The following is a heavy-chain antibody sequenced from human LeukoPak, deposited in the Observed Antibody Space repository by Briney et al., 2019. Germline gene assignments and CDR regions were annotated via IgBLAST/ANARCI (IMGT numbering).Heavy chain of an antibody. CDR1: GFTVSSNY. Sequence: GGSLRLSCAASGFTVSSNYMSWVRQAPGKGLEWVSVIYSGGSTYYADSVKGRFTISRDNSKNTLYLQMNSLRAEDTAVYYCARVRAGLHAKSNYFDYWGQGTLVTVSS. CDR2: IYSGGST. J-gene: IGHJ4*02. CDR3: ARVRAGLHAKSNYFDY. D-gene: IGHD3-10*01. V-gene: IGHV3-53*01.